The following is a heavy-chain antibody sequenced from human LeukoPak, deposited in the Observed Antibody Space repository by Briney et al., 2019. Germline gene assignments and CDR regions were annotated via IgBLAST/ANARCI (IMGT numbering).Heavy chain of an antibody. CDR1: GGSISSYY. CDR2: IYYSGST. CDR3: ASFVSLGATSWFDP. V-gene: IGHV4-59*12. Sequence: PSETLSLTCTVSGGSISSYYWSWIRQPPGKGLEWIGYIYYSGSTNYNPSLKSRVTISVDTSKNQFSLKLSSVTAADTAVYYCASFVSLGATSWFDPWGQGTLVTVSS. D-gene: IGHD1-26*01. J-gene: IGHJ5*02.